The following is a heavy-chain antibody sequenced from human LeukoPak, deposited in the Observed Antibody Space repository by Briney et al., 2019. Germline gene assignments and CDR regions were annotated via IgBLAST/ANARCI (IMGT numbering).Heavy chain of an antibody. CDR2: INGGDGNT. CDR1: GYTFSTYA. V-gene: IGHV1-3*01. J-gene: IGHJ4*02. Sequence: APVKVSCKTSGYTFSTYAIQWVRQAPGQRLEWMGWINGGDGNTKFSQKFQGRATITRDTSASSSYMELSSLRSEDTAVYYCARSYIVVVPAVYFDYWGQGTLVTVSS. CDR3: ARSYIVVVPAVYFDY. D-gene: IGHD2-2*01.